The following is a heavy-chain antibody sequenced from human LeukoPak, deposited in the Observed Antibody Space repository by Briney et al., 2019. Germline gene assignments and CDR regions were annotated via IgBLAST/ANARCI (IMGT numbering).Heavy chain of an antibody. D-gene: IGHD3-9*01. CDR2: IGSSGTYI. V-gene: IGHV3-21*01. CDR3: AGRPSTTIP. CDR1: GFTFSSYS. Sequence: TGGSLRLSCAASGFTFSSYSMNWVRQAPGKGLEWVSFIGSSGTYIYYADSVKGRFTISRDNAKNSLYLQMNSLRAEDTAIYYCAGRPSTTIPWGQGTLVTVSS. J-gene: IGHJ4*02.